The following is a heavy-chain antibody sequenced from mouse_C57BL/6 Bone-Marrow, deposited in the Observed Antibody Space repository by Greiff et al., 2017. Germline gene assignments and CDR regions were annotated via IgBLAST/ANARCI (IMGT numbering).Heavy chain of an antibody. V-gene: IGHV1-50*01. Sequence: QLQQPGAELVKPGASVQLSCKASGYTFTSYWMQWVKQRPGQGLEWIGELDPSDSYTNYNQKFKGKATLTVDTSSSTAYMQLSSLTSEDSAVYYCAREEIYYDYGSHFDYWGQGTTLTVTS. CDR2: LDPSDSYT. CDR1: GYTFTSYW. J-gene: IGHJ2*01. CDR3: AREEIYYDYGSHFDY. D-gene: IGHD2-4*01.